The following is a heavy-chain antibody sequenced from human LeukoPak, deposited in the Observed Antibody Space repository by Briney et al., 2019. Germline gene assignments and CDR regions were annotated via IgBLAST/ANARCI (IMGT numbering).Heavy chain of an antibody. Sequence: ASVKVSCKASGGTFSSYAISWVQQAPGQGLEWMGGIIPIFGTANYAQKFQGRVTITTDESTSTAYMELSSLRSEDTAVYYCARDSGSYYVDWFDPWGQGTLVTVSS. CDR2: IIPIFGTA. V-gene: IGHV1-69*05. CDR1: GGTFSSYA. CDR3: ARDSGSYYVDWFDP. D-gene: IGHD1-26*01. J-gene: IGHJ5*02.